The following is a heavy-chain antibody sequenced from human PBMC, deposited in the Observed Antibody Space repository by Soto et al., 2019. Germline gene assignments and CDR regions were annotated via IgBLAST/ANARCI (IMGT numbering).Heavy chain of an antibody. D-gene: IGHD2-2*01. Sequence: SVKVSCRASGFTFTSSAVQWLGQAREQRLEWIGWIVVGSGTTNYAQKFQEGVTITRDMSTSTAYMELSSLRSEDTAVYYCAAGLKDIVVVPAAAYYYYYGMDVWGQGTTVTVSS. CDR1: GFTFTSSA. J-gene: IGHJ6*02. CDR3: AAGLKDIVVVPAAAYYYYYGMDV. CDR2: IVVGSGTT. V-gene: IGHV1-58*01.